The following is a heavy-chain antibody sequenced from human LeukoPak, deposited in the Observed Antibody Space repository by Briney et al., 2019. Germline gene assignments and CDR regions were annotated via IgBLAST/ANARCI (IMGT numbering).Heavy chain of an antibody. CDR1: GFTFSSYW. Sequence: GGSLRLSCAASGFTFSSYWMSWVRQAPGEGLEWVSVIYSGGSTYCADSVKGRFTISRDNSKNTLYLQMNSLRAEDTAVYYCANLYDSSGYYRDYWGQGTLVTVSS. V-gene: IGHV3-53*01. J-gene: IGHJ4*02. CDR3: ANLYDSSGYYRDY. D-gene: IGHD3-22*01. CDR2: IYSGGST.